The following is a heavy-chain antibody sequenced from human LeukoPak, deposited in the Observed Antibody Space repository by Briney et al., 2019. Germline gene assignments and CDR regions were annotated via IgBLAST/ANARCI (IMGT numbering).Heavy chain of an antibody. J-gene: IGHJ4*02. CDR3: ARDPRLGD. Sequence: GGSLRLSCAASGFTFSSYAMHWVRRAPGKGLEYVSAISSNGGSTYYANSVKGRFTISRDNSKNTLYLQMGSLRAEDMAVYYCARDPRLGDWGQGTLVTVSS. D-gene: IGHD3-16*01. CDR2: ISSNGGST. V-gene: IGHV3-64*01. CDR1: GFTFSSYA.